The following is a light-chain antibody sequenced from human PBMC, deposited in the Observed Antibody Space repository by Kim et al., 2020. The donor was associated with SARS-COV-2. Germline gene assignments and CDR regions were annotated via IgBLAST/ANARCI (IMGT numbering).Light chain of an antibody. CDR3: QQYDNLLFT. CDR1: QDISNS. V-gene: IGKV1-33*01. Sequence: VSVGDRVTIACQASQDISNSLNWYQQKPGKPPKLLIYDASDLEAGVPSRFSGSGSGTDFTFTISSLQPEDIATYYCQQYDNLLFTFGPGTKVDIK. CDR2: DAS. J-gene: IGKJ3*01.